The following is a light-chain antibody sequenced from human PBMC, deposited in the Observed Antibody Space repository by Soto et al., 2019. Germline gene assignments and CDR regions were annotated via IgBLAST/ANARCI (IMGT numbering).Light chain of an antibody. V-gene: IGKV3-20*01. CDR2: GAS. CDR1: QSVSSSY. Sequence: VFAQSRGTKTLSPGERATLSCRASQSVSSSYLAWYQQKPGQAPRLLIYGASSRATGIPDRFSGSGSGTDFTLTISRLEPEDFTLYYCQQYGSPPLTFGGGTKVAIK. CDR3: QQYGSPPLT. J-gene: IGKJ4*01.